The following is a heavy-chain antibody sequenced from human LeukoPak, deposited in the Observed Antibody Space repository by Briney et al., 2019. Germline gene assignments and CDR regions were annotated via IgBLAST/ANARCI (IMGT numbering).Heavy chain of an antibody. CDR1: GYTFTDYY. CDR3: ARANFLYCSSSTCLFDF. D-gene: IGHD2-2*01. Sequence: ASVKVSCKASGYTFTDYYMHWVRQAPGQGFEWMGWINPNDGDTNYAQKFQGRVTMTRDTSISTAHMEVSRLRSDDTAVYYCARANFLYCSSSTCLFDFWGQGTLVTVSS. V-gene: IGHV1-2*02. J-gene: IGHJ4*02. CDR2: INPNDGDT.